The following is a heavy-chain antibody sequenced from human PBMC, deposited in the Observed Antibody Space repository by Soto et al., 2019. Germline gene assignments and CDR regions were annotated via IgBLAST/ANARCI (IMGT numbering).Heavy chain of an antibody. D-gene: IGHD6-19*01. Sequence: EVQLVESGGGLVQPGGSLRLSCAASGFTFSDHYMDWVRQAPGKGLEWVGRIRNKAKSYTSAYAASVKDRLTFSRDDSKNSVYLQMNNLKIDDTAVYYCTRVTKAGTTFFDSWGQGILVTVSS. CDR2: IRNKAKSYTS. V-gene: IGHV3-72*01. CDR3: TRVTKAGTTFFDS. CDR1: GFTFSDHY. J-gene: IGHJ4*02.